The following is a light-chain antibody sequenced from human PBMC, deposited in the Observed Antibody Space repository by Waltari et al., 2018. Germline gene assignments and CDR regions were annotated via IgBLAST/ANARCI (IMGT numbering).Light chain of an antibody. Sequence: QSALTQPPSASGSPGQSVTISCTGTSVDVGAYHFVSWYQQPPGKAPRLMVYEVTKRPSGVPDRFSGSKSGNTASLTVSGLQAEDEADYYCSSYARNKGWVFGGGTK. V-gene: IGLV2-8*01. CDR1: SVDVGAYHF. CDR3: SSYARNKGWV. CDR2: EVT. J-gene: IGLJ3*02.